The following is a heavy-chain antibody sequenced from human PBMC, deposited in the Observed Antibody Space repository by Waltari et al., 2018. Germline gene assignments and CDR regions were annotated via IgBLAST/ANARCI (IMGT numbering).Heavy chain of an antibody. J-gene: IGHJ4*02. V-gene: IGHV1-69*12. CDR3: ATSTVTTWYFDY. D-gene: IGHD4-17*01. CDR2: SIPIFGTA. Sequence: QVQLVQSGAEVKKPGSSVKVSCKASGGTFSSYALSWVRQAPGQGLEWMEGSIPIFGTANYAQKFQGRVTITADESTSTAYMELSSLRAEDTAVYYCATSTVTTWYFDYWGQGTLVTVSS. CDR1: GGTFSSYA.